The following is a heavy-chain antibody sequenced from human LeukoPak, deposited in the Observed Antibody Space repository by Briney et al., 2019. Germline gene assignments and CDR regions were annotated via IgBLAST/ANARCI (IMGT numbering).Heavy chain of an antibody. Sequence: GGSLRLSCAASGLTFSSYDMHWVRQAAGKGLEWVSSIGATGDTYYIDSVKGRFTISRENAKKSLYLQVSSLRVEDTAVYYCARSSGPYSSGYHFENWGQGTLVTVSS. V-gene: IGHV3-13*01. D-gene: IGHD6-19*01. CDR2: IGATGDT. J-gene: IGHJ4*02. CDR1: GLTFSSYD. CDR3: ARSSGPYSSGYHFEN.